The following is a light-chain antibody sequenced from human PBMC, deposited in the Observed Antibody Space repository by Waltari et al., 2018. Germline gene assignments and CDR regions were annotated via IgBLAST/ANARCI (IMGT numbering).Light chain of an antibody. CDR1: SSDIGFFNF. CDR2: GVS. V-gene: IGLV2-8*01. J-gene: IGLJ1*01. CDR3: SSYAGNYIYV. Sequence: QSALTQPPSASGSPGQSVTISCTGTSSDIGFFNFVSWYQQHPGKAPKVLIFGVSNRPSGVPGRFSGSKSGNTASLTVSGLQAEDEADYYCSSYAGNYIYVFGTGTKVTVL.